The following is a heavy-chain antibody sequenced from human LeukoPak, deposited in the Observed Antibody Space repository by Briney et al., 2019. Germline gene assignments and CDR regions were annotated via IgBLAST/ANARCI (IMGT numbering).Heavy chain of an antibody. V-gene: IGHV3-74*01. Sequence: GGSLRLSCAASGFTFSSYWMHWVRQAPGKGLVWVSRINTDGSSTSYADSVKGRFTISRDNAKNTLYLQMNSLRAEDTAVYYCARGYKWLERFFDYWGQGTLVTVSS. CDR3: ARGYKWLERFFDY. D-gene: IGHD3-22*01. CDR1: GFTFSSYW. CDR2: INTDGSST. J-gene: IGHJ4*02.